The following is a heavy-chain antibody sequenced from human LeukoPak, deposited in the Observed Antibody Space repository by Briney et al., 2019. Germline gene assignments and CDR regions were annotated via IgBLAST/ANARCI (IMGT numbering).Heavy chain of an antibody. CDR2: INHSGST. CDR3: ARMGYCSGGSCQDY. J-gene: IGHJ4*02. CDR1: GGSFSGYY. D-gene: IGHD2-15*01. Sequence: SETLSLTCAVYGGSFSGYYWSWIRQPPGKGLEWLGEINHSGSTNYNPSLKSRVTISVDTSKNQFSLKLSSVTAADTAVYYCARMGYCSGGSCQDYRGQGTLVTVSS. V-gene: IGHV4-34*01.